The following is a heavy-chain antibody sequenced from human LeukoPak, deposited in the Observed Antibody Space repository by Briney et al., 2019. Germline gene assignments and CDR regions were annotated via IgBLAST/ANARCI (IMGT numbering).Heavy chain of an antibody. CDR1: RDTFSSYA. D-gene: IGHD6-13*01. Sequence: GSSVKVSCKASRDTFSSYAISWVRQAPGQGLEWMGRIIPIFGAANYAQKFQGRFTITADKSTTTVYMELRSLRSEDTAVYYCARKTQAATPGRLEFDPWGQGTPVTVSS. CDR3: ARKTQAATPGRLEFDP. J-gene: IGHJ5*02. CDR2: IIPIFGAA. V-gene: IGHV1-69*06.